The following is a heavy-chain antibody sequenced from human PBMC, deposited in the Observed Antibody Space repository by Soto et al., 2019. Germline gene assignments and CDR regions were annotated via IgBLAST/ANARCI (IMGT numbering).Heavy chain of an antibody. CDR2: SYYSGST. CDR3: ARLARLYYFDY. CDR1: GGSISSSSYY. J-gene: IGHJ4*02. Sequence: QLQLQESGPGLVKPSETLYLTCTVSGGSISSSSYYWGWLRQPPGKGLEWIGSSYYSGSTYYNPSLKSRLGISVDTSKNQFSLKLSSVTAADTAVYYCARLARLYYFDYWGQGTLVTVSS. V-gene: IGHV4-39*01. D-gene: IGHD3-16*01.